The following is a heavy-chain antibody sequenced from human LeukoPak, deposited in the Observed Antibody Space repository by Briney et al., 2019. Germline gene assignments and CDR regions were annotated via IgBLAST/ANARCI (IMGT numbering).Heavy chain of an antibody. CDR2: ISGSGGST. J-gene: IGHJ4*02. V-gene: IGHV3-23*01. CDR3: AKDRVGATLYFAY. D-gene: IGHD1-26*01. CDR1: GFTFSSYG. Sequence: HPGGSLRLSCAASGFTFSSYGMSWVRQAPGKGLEWVSAISGSGGSTYYADSVKGRLTISRDNSKNTVYLQMNSLRAEDTAVYYCAKDRVGATLYFAYWGQGTLVTVSS.